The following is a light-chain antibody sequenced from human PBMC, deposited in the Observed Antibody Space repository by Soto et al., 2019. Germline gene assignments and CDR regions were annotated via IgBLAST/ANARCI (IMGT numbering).Light chain of an antibody. J-gene: IGKJ2*01. Sequence: DIQMTQSPSSLSASVGDRVTITCRASQSISSYLNWYQQKPGKAPKLLIYAASRLQSGVPSRFSGSGSGTDFTVTISSLQPEDFATYYCHQSYSTPPYTFGQGTKLAIK. CDR3: HQSYSTPPYT. CDR1: QSISSY. CDR2: AAS. V-gene: IGKV1-39*01.